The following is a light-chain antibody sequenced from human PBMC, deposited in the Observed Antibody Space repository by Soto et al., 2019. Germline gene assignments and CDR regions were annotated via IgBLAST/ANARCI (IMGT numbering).Light chain of an antibody. J-gene: IGKJ1*01. CDR3: QQYDTNPNT. Sequence: DIQMTQSPSTLSAFVGDRVTYTCRASQSINNWLAWYQQRPGTAPKILIYDASTLESGVPSRFSGSGSGTEFSLTIIRLQPEDFATHYCQQYDTNPNTFGQGTKVEI. CDR2: DAS. CDR1: QSINNW. V-gene: IGKV1-5*01.